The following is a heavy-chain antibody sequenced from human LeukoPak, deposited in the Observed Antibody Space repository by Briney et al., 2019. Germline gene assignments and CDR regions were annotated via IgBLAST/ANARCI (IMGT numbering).Heavy chain of an antibody. CDR1: GFTFSSYW. J-gene: IGHJ4*02. CDR2: ISWNSGSI. D-gene: IGHD2-15*01. CDR3: AKAGGGSGYDY. Sequence: SGGSLRLSCAASGFTFSSYWMHWVRQAPGKGLEWVSGISWNSGSIGYADSVKGRFTISRDNAKNSLYLQMNSLRAEDTALYYCAKAGGGSGYDYWGQGTLVTVSS. V-gene: IGHV3-9*01.